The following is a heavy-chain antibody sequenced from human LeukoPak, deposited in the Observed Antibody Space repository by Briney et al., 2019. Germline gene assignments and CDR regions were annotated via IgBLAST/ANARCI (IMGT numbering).Heavy chain of an antibody. Sequence: PSETLSLTCTVSGGSISSYYWSWIRQPPGKGLEWIGEINHSGSTNYNPSLKSRVTISADTSKNQFSLKLSSVTAADTAVYYCARCYDFWSGYFPPDVWGKGTTVTVSS. J-gene: IGHJ6*04. CDR3: ARCYDFWSGYFPPDV. CDR2: INHSGST. D-gene: IGHD3-3*01. V-gene: IGHV4-34*01. CDR1: GGSISSYY.